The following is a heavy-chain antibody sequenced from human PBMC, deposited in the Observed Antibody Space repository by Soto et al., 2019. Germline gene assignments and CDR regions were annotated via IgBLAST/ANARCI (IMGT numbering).Heavy chain of an antibody. V-gene: IGHV4-59*08. D-gene: IGHD2-2*01. CDR3: ARHLGYCSSTNCYAWFAP. CDR2: IYYSGST. J-gene: IGHJ5*02. CDR1: GGSISSYY. Sequence: SETLSLTCTVSGGSISSYYWSWIRQPSGKGLEWIGYIYYSGSTNYNPSLKSRVTISADTSKNQFSLKLSSVTAADTAVYYCARHLGYCSSTNCYAWFAPWGQGTLVTVSS.